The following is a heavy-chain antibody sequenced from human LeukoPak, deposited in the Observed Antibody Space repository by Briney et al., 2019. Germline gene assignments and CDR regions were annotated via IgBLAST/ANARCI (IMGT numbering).Heavy chain of an antibody. CDR2: INPNSGGT. Sequence: ASVKVSCTASGYTFTDYYIHWVRQAPGQGLEWMGWINPNSGGTNYAQKFQGRVTMTRDTSISTAYMELSRVTSDDTAVYYCARVGVRGDVIADFDYWGQGTLVTVSS. D-gene: IGHD3-10*01. J-gene: IGHJ4*02. CDR3: ARVGVRGDVIADFDY. CDR1: GYTFTDYY. V-gene: IGHV1-2*02.